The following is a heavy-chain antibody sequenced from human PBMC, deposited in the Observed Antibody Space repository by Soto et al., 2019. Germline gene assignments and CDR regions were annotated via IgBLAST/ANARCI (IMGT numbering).Heavy chain of an antibody. V-gene: IGHV3-11*01. D-gene: IGHD2-15*01. Sequence: GGSLRLSCAASGFTFSDYYMTWIRQAPGKGLEWVSYIDNSGTIKYYADSVKGRFTISRDNTKDSLSLQMNSLGAEDTAIYYCARIEGDCSGGSCYSGGFDYWGQGALVTVSS. CDR1: GFTFSDYY. CDR2: IDNSGTIK. J-gene: IGHJ4*02. CDR3: ARIEGDCSGGSCYSGGFDY.